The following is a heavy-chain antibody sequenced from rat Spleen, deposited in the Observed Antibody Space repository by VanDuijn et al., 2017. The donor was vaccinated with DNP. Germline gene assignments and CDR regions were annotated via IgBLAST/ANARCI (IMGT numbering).Heavy chain of an antibody. CDR3: ASGYGGYTDY. V-gene: IGHV5-25*01. D-gene: IGHD1-11*01. J-gene: IGHJ2*01. CDR1: GFTFSSYD. CDR2: VNTGGGIT. Sequence: EVQLVESGGGLLQPGRSLKLSCAASGFTFSSYDMAWVRQAPSKGLEWVASVNTGGGITYYRDSVKGRFIVSRDNAKSTLDLQMDSLRSEDTATYYCASGYGGYTDYWGQGVMVTVSS.